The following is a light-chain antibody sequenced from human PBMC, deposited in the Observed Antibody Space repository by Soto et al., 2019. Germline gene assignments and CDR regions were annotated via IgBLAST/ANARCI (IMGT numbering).Light chain of an antibody. J-gene: IGKJ1*01. CDR1: QSFTSTS. V-gene: IGKV3-20*01. CDR2: GAS. Sequence: EIVLTQSPGTLSLSPGERATLSCRASQSFTSTSLAWYQQKPGQAPRLLISGASRRAAGIPDRFSGSGSGTDFTLTISRLESEDIAVYVCQQYDSSPRTFGQGTKVDIK. CDR3: QQYDSSPRT.